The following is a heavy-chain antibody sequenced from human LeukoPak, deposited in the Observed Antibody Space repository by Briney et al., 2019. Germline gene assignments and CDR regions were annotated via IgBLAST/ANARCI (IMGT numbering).Heavy chain of an antibody. CDR3: ARLSSGWNAYFDY. D-gene: IGHD6-19*01. CDR2: IFHSGST. J-gene: IGHJ4*02. Sequence: SETLSLTCTVSGGSISSSSYYWGWIRQPPGKGLVWIGSIFHSGSTYYNPSLKSRVTISVDTSKNQFSLKLSSVTAADTAVYYCARLSSGWNAYFDYWGQGTLVTVSS. V-gene: IGHV4-39*07. CDR1: GGSISSSSYY.